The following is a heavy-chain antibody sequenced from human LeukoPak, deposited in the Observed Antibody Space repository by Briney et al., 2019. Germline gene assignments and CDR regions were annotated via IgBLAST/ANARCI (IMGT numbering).Heavy chain of an antibody. CDR1: GGTFSSYA. D-gene: IGHD3-3*01. V-gene: IGHV1-2*06. CDR3: ARDLESTGAFDI. CDR2: INPNSGGT. Sequence: ASVKVSCKASGGTFSSYAISWVRQAPGQGLEWMGRINPNSGGTNYAQKFQGRVTMTRDTSISTAYMELSRLRSDDTAVYYCARDLESTGAFDIWGQGTMVTVSS. J-gene: IGHJ3*02.